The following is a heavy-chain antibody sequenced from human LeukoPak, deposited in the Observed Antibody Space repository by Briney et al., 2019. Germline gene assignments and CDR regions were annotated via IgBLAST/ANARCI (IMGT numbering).Heavy chain of an antibody. V-gene: IGHV1-2*02. Sequence: GASVKVSCKASVYTFTGYYMHWVRQAPGQGLEWMGWINPNSGGTNYAQKFQGRVTMTRNTSISTAYMELTDLRSEDTAVYYCARVTATGTWTFDIWGQGTTVTVSS. CDR2: INPNSGGT. D-gene: IGHD1-7*01. J-gene: IGHJ3*02. CDR1: VYTFTGYY. CDR3: ARVTATGTWTFDI.